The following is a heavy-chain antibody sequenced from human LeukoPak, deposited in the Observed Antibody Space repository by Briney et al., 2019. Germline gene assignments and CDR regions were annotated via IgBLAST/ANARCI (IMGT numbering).Heavy chain of an antibody. V-gene: IGHV3-48*04. J-gene: IGHJ6*02. Sequence: PGGSLRLSCGASGFSFSNYAMSWVRQAPGKGLEWVSYISNSSSTIYYADSVKGRFTISRDNAKNSLYLQMNSLRAEDTAVYYCARPRANWGSGYGMDVWGQGTTVTVSS. D-gene: IGHD7-27*01. CDR2: ISNSSSTI. CDR1: GFSFSNYA. CDR3: ARPRANWGSGYGMDV.